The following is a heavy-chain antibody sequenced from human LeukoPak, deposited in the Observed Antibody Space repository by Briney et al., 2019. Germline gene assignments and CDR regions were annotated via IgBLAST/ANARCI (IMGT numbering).Heavy chain of an antibody. CDR3: AKDYGSRGDYFDY. J-gene: IGHJ4*02. D-gene: IGHD3-10*01. CDR2: ISWNSGSI. CDR1: GFTFDDYA. V-gene: IGHV3-9*01. Sequence: PGGSLRLSCAASGFTFDDYAVHWVRQAPGKGLEWVSGISWNSGSIGYADSAKGRFTISRDNAKNSLYLQMNSLRAEDTALYYCAKDYGSRGDYFDYCGQGTLVTVSS.